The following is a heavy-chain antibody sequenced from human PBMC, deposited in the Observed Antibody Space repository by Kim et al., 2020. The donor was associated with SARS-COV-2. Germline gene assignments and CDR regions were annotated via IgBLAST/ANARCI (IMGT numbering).Heavy chain of an antibody. D-gene: IGHD5-12*01. Sequence: NYADSVKGRFTISRDNAKNTLYLEMNSLRAEDTAVYYCAKGYRGVATIDYWGQGTLVTVS. J-gene: IGHJ4*02. CDR3: AKGYRGVATIDY. V-gene: IGHV3-74*01.